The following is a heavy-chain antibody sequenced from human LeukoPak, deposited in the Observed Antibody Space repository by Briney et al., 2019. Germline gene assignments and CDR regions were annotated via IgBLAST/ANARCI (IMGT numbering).Heavy chain of an antibody. CDR1: EGTFSSYT. J-gene: IGHJ3*02. Sequence: SVKVSCKASEGTFSSYTISWVRQAPGQGLEWMGRIIPILGIANYAQKFQGRATITADKSTSTAYMELSSLRSEDTAVYYCARHYYDSSGYYPNDAFDIWGQGTMVTVSS. D-gene: IGHD3-22*01. CDR3: ARHYYDSSGYYPNDAFDI. CDR2: IIPILGIA. V-gene: IGHV1-69*02.